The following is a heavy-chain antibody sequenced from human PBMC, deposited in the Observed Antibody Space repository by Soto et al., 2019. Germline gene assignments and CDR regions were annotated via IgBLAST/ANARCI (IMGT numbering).Heavy chain of an antibody. CDR3: ARSQGGNFGIIIEGSNWFDP. CDR2: INPHGGST. V-gene: IGHV1-46*03. D-gene: IGHD3-3*01. CDR1: GDTFTSYY. Sequence: ASVKVSCKAPGDTFTSYYLNWVRQAPGQGLEWMGVINPHGGSTKYAQKFQGRITMTRDTSRSTVYMELSSLRSDDTAIYYCARSQGGNFGIIIEGSNWFDPWGQGTVVTASA. J-gene: IGHJ5*02.